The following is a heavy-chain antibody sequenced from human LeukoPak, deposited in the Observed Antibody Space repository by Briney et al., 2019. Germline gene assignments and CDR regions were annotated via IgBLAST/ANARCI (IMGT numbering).Heavy chain of an antibody. D-gene: IGHD1-20*01. Sequence: GGSLRLSCAASGFTFSNAWMSWVRQAPGKGLERVGRIKSKTDGGTTDYAAPVKGRFTISRDDSKNTLYLQMNSLKTEDTAVYYCTTDNWNDEGYNWFDPWGQGTLVTVSS. CDR3: TTDNWNDEGYNWFDP. V-gene: IGHV3-15*01. J-gene: IGHJ5*02. CDR2: IKSKTDGGTT. CDR1: GFTFSNAW.